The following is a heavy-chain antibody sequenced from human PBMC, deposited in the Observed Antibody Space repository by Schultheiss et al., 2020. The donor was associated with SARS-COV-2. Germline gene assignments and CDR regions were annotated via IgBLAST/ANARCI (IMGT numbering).Heavy chain of an antibody. D-gene: IGHD3-10*01. Sequence: SETLSLTCAVYGESFNGFSWTWIRQSPGKGLEWIGCLHSSGSTSYNPSLKSRVTISLDTSKNQFALKLSSVTAADTAVYYCASSKGRGAFDIWGQGTMVTGSS. CDR2: LHSSGST. CDR1: GESFNGFS. CDR3: ASSKGRGAFDI. V-gene: IGHV4-34*01. J-gene: IGHJ3*02.